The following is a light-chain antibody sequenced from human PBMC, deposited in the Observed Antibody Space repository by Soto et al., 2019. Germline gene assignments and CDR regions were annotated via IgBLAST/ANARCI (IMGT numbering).Light chain of an antibody. CDR3: QQYDNWPRT. CDR1: QDINNC. V-gene: IGKV1-33*01. Sequence: DIQMTQCPSSLSASVRDRVTITCQASQDINNCLNWYQQKQGKAPKLXIYAASTLQSGVPSRFSGSSYGTEFTLTISSLQSEDFAVYYCQQYDNWPRTFGQGTKVDIK. CDR2: AAS. J-gene: IGKJ1*01.